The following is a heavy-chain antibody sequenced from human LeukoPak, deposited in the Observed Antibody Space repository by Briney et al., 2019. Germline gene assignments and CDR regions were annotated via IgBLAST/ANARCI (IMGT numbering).Heavy chain of an antibody. V-gene: IGHV4-38-2*02. Sequence: PSETMSPTSAVSGYSISSGYYWGWIRQPPGKGLEWSGCIYHSGSTYYNPSLKSRVTISVDTSKNQFSLKLSSVPAADTAVYYWARDLTGYEGSNWFDPWGQGTRVTVSS. CDR2: IYHSGST. CDR1: GYSISSGYY. J-gene: IGHJ5*02. D-gene: IGHD7-27*01. CDR3: ARDLTGYEGSNWFDP.